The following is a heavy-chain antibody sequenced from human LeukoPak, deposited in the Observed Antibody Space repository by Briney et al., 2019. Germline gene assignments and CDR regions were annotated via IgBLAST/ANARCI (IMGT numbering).Heavy chain of an antibody. V-gene: IGHV1-8*01. CDR3: AKVGTLRENWFDP. Sequence: ASVKGSCKASGYTFTCNDINWVRQATGQGLEWMGWMNPNSGNTAYAQKFQGRVTMTRNTSISTAYMELSSLRSEDTAVYYCAKVGTLRENWFDPWGQGTLVTVSS. D-gene: IGHD3-3*01. CDR2: MNPNSGNT. J-gene: IGHJ5*02. CDR1: GYTFTCND.